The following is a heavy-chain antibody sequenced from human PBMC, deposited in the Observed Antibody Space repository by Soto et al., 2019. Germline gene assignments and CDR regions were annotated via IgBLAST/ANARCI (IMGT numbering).Heavy chain of an antibody. D-gene: IGHD1-1*01. Sequence: GVSLRLSCAASGFTFSSYWMHWVRQAPGKGLVWVSRINSDGRITTYADSVKGRFTVSRDNAKNTLYLEMNSLRPEDTAVYYCARVGTGYYYKDVWGKGTTVTVSS. V-gene: IGHV3-74*01. CDR1: GFTFSSYW. J-gene: IGHJ6*03. CDR3: ARVGTGYYYKDV. CDR2: INSDGRIT.